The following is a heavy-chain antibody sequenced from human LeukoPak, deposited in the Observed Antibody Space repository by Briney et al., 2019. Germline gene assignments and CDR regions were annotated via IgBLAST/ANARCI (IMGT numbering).Heavy chain of an antibody. CDR1: GYTFTDYY. Sequence: ASVKVSCKASGYTFTDYYMHWVRQAPGQGLEWMGWINLNSGGTNFAQRFQGRVTMTRDTSISTAYMDLSRLISDDTAVYYCARDSGYDLADYWGQGTLVTVSS. CDR3: ARDSGYDLADY. CDR2: INLNSGGT. J-gene: IGHJ4*02. D-gene: IGHD5-12*01. V-gene: IGHV1-2*02.